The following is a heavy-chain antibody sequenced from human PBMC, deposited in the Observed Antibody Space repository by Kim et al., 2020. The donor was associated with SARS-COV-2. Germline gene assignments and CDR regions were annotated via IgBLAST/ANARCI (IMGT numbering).Heavy chain of an antibody. D-gene: IGHD3-3*01. CDR1: GYTFTSYD. V-gene: IGHV1-8*01. J-gene: IGHJ5*02. CDR3: ARGEIITIFGVVITPWWFDP. Sequence: ASVKVSCKASGYTFTSYDINWVRQATGQGLEWMGWMNPNSGNTGYAQKFQGRVTMTRNTSISTAYMELSSLRSEDTAVYYCARGEIITIFGVVITPWWFDPWGQGTLVTVSS. CDR2: MNPNSGNT.